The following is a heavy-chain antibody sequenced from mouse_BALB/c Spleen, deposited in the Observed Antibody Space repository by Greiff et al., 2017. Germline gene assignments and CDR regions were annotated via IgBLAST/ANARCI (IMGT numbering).Heavy chain of an antibody. J-gene: IGHJ4*01. CDR3: ARNRDYYDAMDY. Sequence: EVHLVESGAELVKPGASVKLSCTASGFNIKDTYMHWVKQRPEQGLEWIGRIDPANGNTKYDPKFQGKATITADTSSNTAYLQLSSLTSEDTAVYYCARNRDYYDAMDYWGQGTSVTVSS. CDR1: GFNIKDTY. V-gene: IGHV14-3*02. D-gene: IGHD2-4*01. CDR2: IDPANGNT.